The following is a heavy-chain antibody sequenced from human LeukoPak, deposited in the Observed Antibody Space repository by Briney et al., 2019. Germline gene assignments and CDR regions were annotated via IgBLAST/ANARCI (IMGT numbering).Heavy chain of an antibody. V-gene: IGHV1-2*04. CDR2: INPNSGGT. Sequence: ASVKVSCKASGYTFTGYYMHWVRQAPGQGLEWMGWINPNSGGTNYAQKFQGWVTMTRDTSISTAYMELSRLRSDDTAVYYCARDDTMVRGGTPGSFDYWGQGTLVTVSS. CDR3: ARDDTMVRGGTPGSFDY. D-gene: IGHD3-10*01. J-gene: IGHJ4*02. CDR1: GYTFTGYY.